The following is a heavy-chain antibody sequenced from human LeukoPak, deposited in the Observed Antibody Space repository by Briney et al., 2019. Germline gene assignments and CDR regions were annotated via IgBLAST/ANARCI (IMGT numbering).Heavy chain of an antibody. CDR3: AREYDFWSGYYNYFDY. V-gene: IGHV3-7*01. J-gene: IGHJ4*02. Sequence: PGGSLRLSCAASGFTFSSYWMSWVRQAPGKGLEWVANIKQDGSEKYYVDSVKGRFTISRDNAKNSLYLQMNSLRAEDTAVYYCAREYDFWSGYYNYFDYWGQGTLVTVSS. CDR1: GFTFSSYW. CDR2: IKQDGSEK. D-gene: IGHD3-3*01.